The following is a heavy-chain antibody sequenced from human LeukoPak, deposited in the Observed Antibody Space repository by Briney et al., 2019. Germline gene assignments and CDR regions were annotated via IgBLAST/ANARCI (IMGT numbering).Heavy chain of an antibody. Sequence: PSETLSLTCPVSGDSISSRSNYWGWIRQPPGKGLEWIGCIYYNGNTYYNPSLRSRVTIPLDTSKNHFSLKLTSVSAADTAVYYCGRVRKSDTAIDYWGQGTLVTVSS. CDR3: GRVRKSDTAIDY. CDR1: GDSISSRSNY. J-gene: IGHJ4*02. CDR2: IYYNGNT. V-gene: IGHV4-39*07. D-gene: IGHD3-22*01.